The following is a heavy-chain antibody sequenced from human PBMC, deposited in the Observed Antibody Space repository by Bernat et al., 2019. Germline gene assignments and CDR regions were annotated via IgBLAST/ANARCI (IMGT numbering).Heavy chain of an antibody. D-gene: IGHD2-15*01. CDR1: GGSISSGGYY. V-gene: IGHV4-31*03. J-gene: IGHJ6*03. CDR2: IYYSGST. Sequence: QVQLQESGPGLVKPSQTLSLTCTVSGGSISSGGYYWSWIRQHPGKGLEWIGYIYYSGSTYYNPSLKSRVTISVDTSKNQFSLKLSSVTAEDTAVYYCARDGRLRGYYYYMDVWGKGTTVTVSS. CDR3: ARDGRLRGYYYYMDV.